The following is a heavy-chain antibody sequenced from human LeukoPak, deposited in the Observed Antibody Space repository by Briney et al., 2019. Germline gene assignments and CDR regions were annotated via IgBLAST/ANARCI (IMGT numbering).Heavy chain of an antibody. Sequence: GGSLRLSCAASGFSFSAYAMSWVRQAPGKGLEWVSSISGSGGTTYYADSVKGRFTISRDNSRNTLYLQMNSLRAEDKAVYYCAKETVAAYYWGQGTLVTVSS. CDR2: ISGSGGTT. CDR1: GFSFSAYA. J-gene: IGHJ4*02. CDR3: AKETVAAYY. D-gene: IGHD6-19*01. V-gene: IGHV3-23*01.